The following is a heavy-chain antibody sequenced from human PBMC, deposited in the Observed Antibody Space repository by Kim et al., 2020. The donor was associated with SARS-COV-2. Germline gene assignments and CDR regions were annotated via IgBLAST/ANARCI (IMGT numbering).Heavy chain of an antibody. J-gene: IGHJ6*02. Sequence: ASVKVSCKASGYTFTSYGISWVRQAPGQGLEWMGWISAYNGNTNYAQKPQGRVTMTTDTSTSTAYMELRSLRSDDTAVYFCARSRGYYGILTGYPTQNYYYGMDVWCQETTVTVSS. CDR1: GYTFTSYG. CDR2: ISAYNGNT. D-gene: IGHD3-9*01. CDR3: ARSRGYYGILTGYPTQNYYYGMDV. V-gene: IGHV1-18*01.